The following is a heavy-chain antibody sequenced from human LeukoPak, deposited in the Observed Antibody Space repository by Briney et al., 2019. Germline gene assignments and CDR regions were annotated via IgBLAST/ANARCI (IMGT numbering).Heavy chain of an antibody. CDR2: ISGSGGST. J-gene: IGHJ6*02. V-gene: IGHV3-23*01. Sequence: PGGSLRLSCAASGFTFSSYAMSWVRQAPGKGLEWVSAISGSGGSTYYADSVKGRFTISRDNSKNTLYLQMNSLRAEDTAVYYCAKVIGIAAAGTGSGYYYYGMDVWGQGTMVTVSS. D-gene: IGHD6-13*01. CDR1: GFTFSSYA. CDR3: AKVIGIAAAGTGSGYYYYGMDV.